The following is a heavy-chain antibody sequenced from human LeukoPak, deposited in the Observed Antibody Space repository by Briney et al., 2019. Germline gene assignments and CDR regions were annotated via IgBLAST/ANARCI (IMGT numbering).Heavy chain of an antibody. D-gene: IGHD3-9*01. J-gene: IGHJ6*03. CDR3: ARMNSGYYDILTGYYREKNYYYYMDA. V-gene: IGHV3-64*01. CDR2: ISSNGDTT. CDR1: GFTFSDYA. Sequence: GGSLRLSCAGSGFTFSDYAMHWVRQAPGKGLEYVSVISSNGDTTYYAKSVKGRFTISRDNSKNTLYLQMGSLRPEDMAVYYCARMNSGYYDILTGYYREKNYYYYMDAWGKGTTVTVSS.